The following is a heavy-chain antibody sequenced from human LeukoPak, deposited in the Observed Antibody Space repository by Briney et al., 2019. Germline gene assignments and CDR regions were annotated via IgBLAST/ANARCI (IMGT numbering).Heavy chain of an antibody. Sequence: SETLSLTCTVSGGSISSSSYYWGWIRQPPGKGLEWIGSIHYSGSTYYNPSLKSRVTISVDTSKNQFSLKLSSVTAADTAVYYCARSFGPFDYWGQGTLVTVSS. D-gene: IGHD3-10*01. V-gene: IGHV4-39*01. CDR2: IHYSGST. CDR1: GGSISSSSYY. CDR3: ARSFGPFDY. J-gene: IGHJ4*02.